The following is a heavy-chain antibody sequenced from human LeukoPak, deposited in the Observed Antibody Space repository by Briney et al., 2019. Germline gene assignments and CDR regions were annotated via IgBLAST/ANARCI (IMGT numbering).Heavy chain of an antibody. V-gene: IGHV3-23*01. D-gene: IGHD4-17*01. CDR1: GFTFSSYA. CDR3: AKVGGYGDYPHWYFDL. CDR2: ISGSGDST. Sequence: HPGGSLRLSCAASGFTFSSYAMSWVRQAPGKGLEWVSAISGSGDSTYYTDSVRGRFTISRDNSKNTLYLQMNSLRAEDTAVHYCAKVGGYGDYPHWYFDLWGRGTLVTVSS. J-gene: IGHJ2*01.